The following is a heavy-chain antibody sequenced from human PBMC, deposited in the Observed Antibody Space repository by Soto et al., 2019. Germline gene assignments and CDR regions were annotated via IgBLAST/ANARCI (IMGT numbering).Heavy chain of an antibody. V-gene: IGHV3-23*01. CDR2: ISGSGGST. CDR1: GFTFSSYA. D-gene: IGHD2-15*01. J-gene: IGHJ3*02. CDR3: AKGDCSGGSCYYAFDI. Sequence: PGGSLRLSCAASGFTFSSYAMSWVRQAPGKGLEWVSAISGSGGSTYYADSVKGRFTISRDNSKNTLYLQMNSLRAEDMAVYYCAKGDCSGGSCYYAFDIWGQGTMVTVS.